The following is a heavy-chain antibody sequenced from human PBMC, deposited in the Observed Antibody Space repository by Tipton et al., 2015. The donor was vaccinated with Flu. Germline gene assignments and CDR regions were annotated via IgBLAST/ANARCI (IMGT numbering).Heavy chain of an antibody. CDR3: ARVSSSSSWSQDWYFDL. CDR2: IYYSGST. CDR1: GGSISSYY. D-gene: IGHD6-13*01. V-gene: IGHV4-59*01. J-gene: IGHJ2*01. Sequence: TLSLTCTVSGGSISSYYWSWIRQPPGKGLEWIGYIYYSGSTNYNPSPKSRVTISVDTSKNQFSLKLSSVTAADTAVYYCARVSSSSSWSQDWYFDLWGRGTLVTVSS.